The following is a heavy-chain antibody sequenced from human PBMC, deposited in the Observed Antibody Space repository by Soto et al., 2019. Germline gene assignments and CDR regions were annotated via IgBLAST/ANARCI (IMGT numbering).Heavy chain of an antibody. D-gene: IGHD1-26*01. CDR2: ISYDGSNK. J-gene: IGHJ4*02. CDR3: AKERHSGSYYRLWYFDY. V-gene: IGHV3-30*18. CDR1: GFTFSSHG. Sequence: QVQLVESGGGVVQPGRSLRLSCAASGFTFSSHGMHWVRQAPGKGLEWVAVISYDGSNKYYADSVKGRFTISRDNSKNTLYLQMNSLRAEDTAVYYCAKERHSGSYYRLWYFDYWGQGTLVTVSS.